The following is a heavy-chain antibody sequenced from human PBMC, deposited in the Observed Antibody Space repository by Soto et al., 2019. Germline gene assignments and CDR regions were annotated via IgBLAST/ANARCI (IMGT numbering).Heavy chain of an antibody. D-gene: IGHD3-10*01. CDR3: ARDPGIYYGMDV. CDR1: GFTFSDYY. CDR2: ISSGGFTI. Sequence: QVQLVESGGGLVKPGGSLRLSCTASGFTFSDYYMTWIRQAPGKGLEWLSYISSGGFTIYYADSVKGRFTVSRDNAKNSMYLQMNTLSVEDSAVYYCARDPGIYYGMDVWGQGTRVTVSS. J-gene: IGHJ6*02. V-gene: IGHV3-11*01.